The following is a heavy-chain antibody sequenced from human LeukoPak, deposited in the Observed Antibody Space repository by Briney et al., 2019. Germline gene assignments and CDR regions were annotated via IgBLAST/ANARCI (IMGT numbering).Heavy chain of an antibody. CDR3: ARAAEQLVGVWAFYHYYYMDV. D-gene: IGHD6-6*01. J-gene: IGHJ6*03. Sequence: GGSLRLSCAASGFTFSSYAMSWVRQAPGKGLEWVSSISSSSSYIYHADSVKGRLTISRDNAKNSLYLQMNSLRAEDTAVYYCARAAEQLVGVWAFYHYYYMDVWGKGTTVTVSS. V-gene: IGHV3-21*01. CDR1: GFTFSSYA. CDR2: ISSSSSYI.